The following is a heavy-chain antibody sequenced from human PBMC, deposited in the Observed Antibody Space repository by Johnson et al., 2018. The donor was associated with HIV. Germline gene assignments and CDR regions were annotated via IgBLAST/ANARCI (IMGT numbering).Heavy chain of an antibody. CDR1: GFTVSGSA. CDR2: IRSETYSYAT. D-gene: IGHD3-22*01. Sequence: VQLVESGGGLVQPDGSLKLSCAASGFTVSGSAMHWVRQTSGKGLEWVGRIRSETYSYATAYAASVKGRFTISRDDSQKTAYLQMNSLKSEDTAVYFCTRTDDTYNYDISGFGDAFDIWGQGTMVTVSS. V-gene: IGHV3-73*02. CDR3: TRTDDTYNYDISGFGDAFDI. J-gene: IGHJ3*02.